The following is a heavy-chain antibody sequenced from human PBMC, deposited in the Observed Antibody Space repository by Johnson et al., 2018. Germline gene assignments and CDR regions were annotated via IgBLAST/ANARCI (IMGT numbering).Heavy chain of an antibody. V-gene: IGHV3-30-3*01. Sequence: QVQLVESGGGVVQPGRSLRLSCAVSGFTFSSYAIHWVRQAPGKGLEWGALTSSGGSDKYYADSVKGRFTISRDNSKNALYLQMNSLRAGETAVYYCAKGVVLMEYPEAFDIWGQGTMVTVSA. CDR3: AKGVVLMEYPEAFDI. D-gene: IGHD2-8*01. J-gene: IGHJ3*02. CDR1: GFTFSSYA. CDR2: TSSGGSDK.